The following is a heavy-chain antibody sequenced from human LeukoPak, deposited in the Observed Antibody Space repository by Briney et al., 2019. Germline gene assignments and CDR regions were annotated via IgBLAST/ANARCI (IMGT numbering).Heavy chain of an antibody. CDR2: IYTGSTYI. CDR1: GFTFSSYS. V-gene: IGHV3-21*01. Sequence: PGGSLRLSCSASGFTFSSYSMSWVRQAPGKGLEWVSSIYTGSTYIYYAESVKGRFIISRDDAKNTLYLQMSSLRAEDTGVYYCARDWRSGGNCFGYWGQGTLVTVSS. CDR3: ARDWRSGGNCFGY. J-gene: IGHJ4*02. D-gene: IGHD2-15*01.